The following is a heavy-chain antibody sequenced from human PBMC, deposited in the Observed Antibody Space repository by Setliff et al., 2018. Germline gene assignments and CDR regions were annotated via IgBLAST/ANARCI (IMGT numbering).Heavy chain of an antibody. Sequence: GESLKISCNGSGYSFTRNWISWVRQMPGKGLEWMGRIDPSDSYTNYSPSFQGHVTISADKSISTAYVQWSNLKASDTAMYYCARLRGATSYYYMDVWGKGTTVTVSS. CDR2: IDPSDSYT. V-gene: IGHV5-10-1*01. CDR3: ARLRGATSYYYMDV. D-gene: IGHD1-26*01. CDR1: GYSFTRNW. J-gene: IGHJ6*03.